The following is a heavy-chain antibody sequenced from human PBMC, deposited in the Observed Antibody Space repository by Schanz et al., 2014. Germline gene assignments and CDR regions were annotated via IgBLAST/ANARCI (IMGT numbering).Heavy chain of an antibody. CDR3: AKVAPAATYLDS. Sequence: QVQLVDSGGGLVKPGGSLRLSCAASGFTFSDYYMTWIRQAPGKGLEWVSDISDRGDSTHYADSVKGRFTISRDNAKNSLFLQMNSLSAEDTAVYYGAKVAPAATYLDSWGLGTLVTVSS. CDR1: GFTFSDYY. V-gene: IGHV3-11*01. CDR2: ISDRGDST. D-gene: IGHD2-2*01. J-gene: IGHJ4*02.